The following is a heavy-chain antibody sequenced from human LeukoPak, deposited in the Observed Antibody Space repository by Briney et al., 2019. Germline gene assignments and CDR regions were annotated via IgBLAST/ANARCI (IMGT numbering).Heavy chain of an antibody. V-gene: IGHV1-69*05. J-gene: IGHJ4*02. Sequence: SVQVSCKASGGTFSSYAISWVRQAPGQGLEWMGGIIPIFGTANYAQKFQGRVTITTDESTSTAYMELSSLRSEDTAVYYCARLLYYCSGGSCSHRHFAYWGQGTLVTVSS. CDR3: ARLLYYCSGGSCSHRHFAY. CDR2: IIPIFGTA. CDR1: GGTFSSYA. D-gene: IGHD2-15*01.